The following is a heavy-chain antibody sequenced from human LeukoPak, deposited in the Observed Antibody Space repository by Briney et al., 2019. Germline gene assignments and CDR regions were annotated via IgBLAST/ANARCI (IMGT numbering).Heavy chain of an antibody. V-gene: IGHV3-48*03. CDR1: GFTFSSSE. J-gene: IGHJ3*02. CDR3: ARGRRFGRTWQTTFDI. Sequence: GGSLRLSCAASGFTFSSSEMNWVRQAPGKGLEWVSYISTTGTTIYYADSVKGRFIISRDNAENSLYVQMNSLRADDTAVYYCARGRRFGRTWQTTFDIWGQGTMVTVFS. D-gene: IGHD3-16*01. CDR2: ISTTGTTI.